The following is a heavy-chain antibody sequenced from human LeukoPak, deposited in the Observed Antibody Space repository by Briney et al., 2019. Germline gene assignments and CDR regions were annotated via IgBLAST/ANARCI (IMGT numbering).Heavy chain of an antibody. D-gene: IGHD3-16*01. J-gene: IGHJ4*02. CDR3: ARDQYYDYVSPGYFDY. CDR1: GLRFSDYE. V-gene: IGHV3-48*03. CDR2: ISSSGISI. Sequence: GGSLRLSCAASGLRFSDYEMNWVRQAPGKGLEWVSYISSSGISIYYADSVKGRFTLARDDAKNSLYLQMNSLRAEDTAVYYCARDQYYDYVSPGYFDYWGQGTLVTVSS.